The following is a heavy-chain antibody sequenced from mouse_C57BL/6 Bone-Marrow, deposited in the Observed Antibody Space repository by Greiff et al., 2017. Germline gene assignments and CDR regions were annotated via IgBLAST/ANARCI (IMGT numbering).Heavy chain of an antibody. D-gene: IGHD1-1*01. V-gene: IGHV2-5*01. CDR2: IWRGGST. CDR1: GFSLTSYG. J-gene: IGHJ2*01. CDR3: AKDYGSNPYYVDY. Sequence: QVQLKESGPGLVQPSQSLSITCTVSGFSLTSYGVHWVRQSPGKGLEWLGVIWRGGSTDYNATFMSRLSITKDNSKSQVFFKMNSLQADDTAIYYCAKDYGSNPYYVDYWGQGTTLTVSS.